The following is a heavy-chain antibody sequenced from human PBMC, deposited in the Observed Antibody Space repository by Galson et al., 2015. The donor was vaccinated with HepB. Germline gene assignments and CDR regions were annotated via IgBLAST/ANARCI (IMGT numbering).Heavy chain of an antibody. V-gene: IGHV5-51*01. CDR1: GYSFTSYW. CDR3: ARHPTSIYYYGSGSYYNLPDY. D-gene: IGHD3-10*01. Sequence: QSGAEVKRPGESLKISCKGSGYSFTSYWIGWVRQMPGKGLEWMGIIYPGDSDTRYSPSFQGQVTISADKSISTAYLQWSSLKASDTAMYYCARHPTSIYYYGSGSYYNLPDYWGQGTLVTVSS. J-gene: IGHJ4*02. CDR2: IYPGDSDT.